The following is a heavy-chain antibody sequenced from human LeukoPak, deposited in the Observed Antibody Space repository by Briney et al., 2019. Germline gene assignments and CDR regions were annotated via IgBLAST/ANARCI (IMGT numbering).Heavy chain of an antibody. Sequence: TSETLSLTCAVYGVSFSGYYWSWIRQPPGKGLEWIGEINHSGSTNYNPSLKSRVTISVDTSKNQFSLKLSSVTAADTAVYYCARKATIVGARFDYWGQGTLVTVSS. CDR2: INHSGST. CDR1: GVSFSGYY. CDR3: ARKATIVGARFDY. V-gene: IGHV4-34*01. J-gene: IGHJ4*02. D-gene: IGHD1-26*01.